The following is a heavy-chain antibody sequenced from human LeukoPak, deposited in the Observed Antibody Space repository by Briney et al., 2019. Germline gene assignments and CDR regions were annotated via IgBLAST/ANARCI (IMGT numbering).Heavy chain of an antibody. CDR2: ISDGGSA. CDR1: GYSISSGNY. V-gene: IGHV4-38-2*01. Sequence: PSETLSLTCAVSGYSISSGNYWGWIRQPPGKGLEWIGSISDGGSADYNPSLRSRVTISVDTSKNQLSLKLTSVTAADTAVYYCATSDSGSIFGVVISFWGQGTPVTVSS. D-gene: IGHD3-3*01. J-gene: IGHJ4*02. CDR3: ATSDSGSIFGVVISF.